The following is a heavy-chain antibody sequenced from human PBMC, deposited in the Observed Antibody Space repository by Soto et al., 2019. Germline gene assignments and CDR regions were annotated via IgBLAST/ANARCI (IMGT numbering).Heavy chain of an antibody. D-gene: IGHD3-3*01. Sequence: EVQLLESGGGLVQPGGSLRLSCAGSGFTFINYAMSWVRQAPGKGLEWVSAISGSGDSTYYANSVKGRFTISRDNSKNTLYLQMNSLRAEDTAVYYCAKDTPQEWLLVFHYWGQGTLVTVSS. CDR2: ISGSGDST. V-gene: IGHV3-23*01. J-gene: IGHJ4*02. CDR1: GFTFINYA. CDR3: AKDTPQEWLLVFHY.